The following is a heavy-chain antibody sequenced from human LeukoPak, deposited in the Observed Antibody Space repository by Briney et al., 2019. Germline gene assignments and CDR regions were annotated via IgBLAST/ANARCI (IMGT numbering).Heavy chain of an antibody. D-gene: IGHD4-17*01. CDR2: INHSGST. CDR1: GGSFSGYY. J-gene: IGHJ4*02. V-gene: IGHV4-34*01. Sequence: SETLSLTCAVYGGSFSGYYWSWIRQPPGKGLEWIGEINHSGSTNYNPSLKSRVTISVDTSKNQFSLKLSSVTAADTAAYYCARGGTGRYPTVTTSFDYWGQGTLVTVSS. CDR3: ARGGTGRYPTVTTSFDY.